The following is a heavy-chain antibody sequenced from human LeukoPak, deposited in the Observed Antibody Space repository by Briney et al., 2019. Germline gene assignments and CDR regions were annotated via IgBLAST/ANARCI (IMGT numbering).Heavy chain of an antibody. CDR2: ISSSGSTM. Sequence: GGSLRLSCAASGFTFSDSYMSWFRQAPGKGLEWVSYISSSGSTMYYADSVKGRFTISRDNAKNSLYLQMNSLRAEDTAVYYCARARGSYSFDYWGQGTLVTVSS. CDR3: ARARGSYSFDY. D-gene: IGHD1-26*01. CDR1: GFTFSDSY. V-gene: IGHV3-11*01. J-gene: IGHJ4*02.